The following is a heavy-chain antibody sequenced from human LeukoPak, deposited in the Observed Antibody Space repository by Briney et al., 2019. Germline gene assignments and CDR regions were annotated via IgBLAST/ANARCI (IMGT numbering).Heavy chain of an antibody. CDR1: GFTFSSYA. J-gene: IGHJ4*02. CDR3: AKTPMKTPLVGATNY. V-gene: IGHV3-23*01. Sequence: GGSLRLSCAASGFTFSSYAMSWVRQAPGKGLEWVSAISGSGGSTYYADSMKGRFTISRDNSKNTLYLQMNSLRAEDTAVCYCAKTPMKTPLVGATNYWGQGTLVTVSS. D-gene: IGHD1-26*01. CDR2: ISGSGGST.